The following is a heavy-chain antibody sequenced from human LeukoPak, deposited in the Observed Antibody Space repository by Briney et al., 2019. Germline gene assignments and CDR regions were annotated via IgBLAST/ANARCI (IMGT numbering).Heavy chain of an antibody. CDR2: MNPNSGNT. CDR1: GYTFTNYD. D-gene: IGHD3-10*01. CDR3: ARFYYYGSGELFDY. Sequence: ASVKVSCKASGYTFTNYDVNWVRQAAGQGLEWMGWMNPNSGNTGYAQKFQGRVTMTTDTSTSTAYMELRSLRSDDTAVYYCARFYYYGSGELFDYWGQGTLVTVSS. V-gene: IGHV1-8*01. J-gene: IGHJ4*02.